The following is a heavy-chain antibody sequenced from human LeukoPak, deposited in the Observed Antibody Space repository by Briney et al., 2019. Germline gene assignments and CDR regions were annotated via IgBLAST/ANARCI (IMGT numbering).Heavy chain of an antibody. CDR1: VGTFSSYA. D-gene: IGHD6-19*01. V-gene: IGHV1-69*05. CDR2: IIPIFGTA. CDR3: ARTESYSSGWDNNWFDP. J-gene: IGHJ5*02. Sequence: SVKVSCKASVGTFSSYAISWVRQAPGQGLEWMGRIIPIFGTANYAQKFQGRVTITTDESTSTAYMELSSLRSEDTAVYYCARTESYSSGWDNNWFDPWGQGTLVTVSS.